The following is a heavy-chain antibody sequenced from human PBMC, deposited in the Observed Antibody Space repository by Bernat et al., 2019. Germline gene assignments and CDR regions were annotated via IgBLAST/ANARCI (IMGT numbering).Heavy chain of an antibody. CDR3: ARESVDSGYDFFWRATRADAFDI. V-gene: IGHV3-30*03. CDR2: ISYDGSNK. Sequence: QVQLVESGGGVVQPGRSLRLSCAASGFTFSSYGMHWVRQAPGKGLEWVAVISYDGSNKYYADSVKGRFTISRDNSKNTLYLQMNSLRAEDTAVYYCARESVDSGYDFFWRATRADAFDIWGQGTMVTVSS. CDR1: GFTFSSYG. J-gene: IGHJ3*02. D-gene: IGHD5-12*01.